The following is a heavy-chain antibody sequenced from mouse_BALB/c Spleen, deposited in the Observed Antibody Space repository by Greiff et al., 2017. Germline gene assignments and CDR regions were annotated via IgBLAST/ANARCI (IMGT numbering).Heavy chain of an antibody. CDR1: GFAFSSYD. Sequence: EVMLVESGGGLVKPGGSLKLSCAASGFAFSSYDMSWVRQTPEKRLEWVAYISSGGGSTYYPDTVKGRFTISRDNAKNTLYLQMSSLKSEDTAMYYCARQRWPTGGCAYWGQGTLVTVSA. CDR3: ARQRWPTGGCAY. J-gene: IGHJ3*01. D-gene: IGHD2-10*01. CDR2: ISSGGGST. V-gene: IGHV5-12-1*01.